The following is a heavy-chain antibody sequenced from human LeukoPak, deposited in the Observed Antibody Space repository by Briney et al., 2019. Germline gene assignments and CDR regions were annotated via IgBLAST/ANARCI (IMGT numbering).Heavy chain of an antibody. CDR3: ATAGYSSSWYGYYYCMDV. J-gene: IGHJ6*03. CDR1: GYTFTGYY. Sequence: ASVKVSCKASGYTFTGYYMHWVRQAPGQGLEWMGWINPNSGGTNYAQKFQGRVTMTEDTSTDTAYMELSSLRSEDTAVYYCATAGYSSSWYGYYYCMDVWGKGTTVTISS. D-gene: IGHD6-13*01. CDR2: INPNSGGT. V-gene: IGHV1-2*02.